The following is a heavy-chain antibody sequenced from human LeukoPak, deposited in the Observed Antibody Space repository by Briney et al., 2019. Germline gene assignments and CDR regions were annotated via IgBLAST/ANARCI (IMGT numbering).Heavy chain of an antibody. V-gene: IGHV4-59*01. CDR1: GGSISSYY. D-gene: IGHD1-1*01. CDR3: AIRADVGTYDY. CDR2: IYYSGST. Sequence: SETLSLTCTVSGGSISSYYWSWIRQPPGKGLEWIGYIYYSGSTNYNPSLKSRVTISVDTSKNQFSLKLSSVTAADTAVYYGAIRADVGTYDYWGQGTLVTVSS. J-gene: IGHJ4*02.